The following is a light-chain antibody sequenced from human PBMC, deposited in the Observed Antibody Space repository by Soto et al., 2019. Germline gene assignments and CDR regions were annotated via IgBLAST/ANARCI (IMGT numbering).Light chain of an antibody. CDR2: DAS. V-gene: IGKV1-5*01. J-gene: IGKJ1*01. CDR3: QQYDTYSWT. Sequence: DIQMTQSPSTLSASKGDRVTITRRASQNIGSWLAWYQQKPGKAPKLLIYDASTLESGAPSRFSGFGSGTEFTLTISGLQPDDFATYYCQQYDTYSWTFGQGTKVDIK. CDR1: QNIGSW.